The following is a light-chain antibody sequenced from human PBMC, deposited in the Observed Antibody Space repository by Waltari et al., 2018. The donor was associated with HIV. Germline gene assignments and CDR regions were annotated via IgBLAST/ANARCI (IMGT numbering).Light chain of an antibody. CDR1: QSVSSK. V-gene: IGKV3-15*01. CDR2: GAS. J-gene: IGKJ4*01. Sequence: EIVMTQSPGTLSVSPGERATLSCRASQSVSSKLAWYQQKPGQAPRLLIYGASTRATGIPGRFSGSGSGTEFTLTISSLQSEDSAVYYCQQYYSNFLTFGGGTRVEIK. CDR3: QQYYSNFLT.